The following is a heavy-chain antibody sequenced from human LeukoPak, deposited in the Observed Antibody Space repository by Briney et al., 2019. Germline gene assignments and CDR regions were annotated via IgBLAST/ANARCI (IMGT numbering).Heavy chain of an antibody. J-gene: IGHJ4*02. CDR2: IFYSGST. V-gene: IGHV4-59*08. Sequence: SETLSLTCTVSGGSISNYYWSWIRQPPGKGLEWIGYIFYSGSTNYNPSLKGRVTISVDTSKNQFSLKLSSVTAADTAVYYCARGPYSSSIWFDYWGQGTLVTVSS. D-gene: IGHD6-6*01. CDR3: ARGPYSSSIWFDY. CDR1: GGSISNYY.